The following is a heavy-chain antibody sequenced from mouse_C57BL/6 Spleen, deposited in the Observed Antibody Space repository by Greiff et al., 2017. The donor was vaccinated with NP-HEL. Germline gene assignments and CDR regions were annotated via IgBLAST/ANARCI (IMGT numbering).Heavy chain of an antibody. CDR1: GFTFSSYA. CDR2: ISSGGEYI. D-gene: IGHD4-1*01. J-gene: IGHJ2*01. V-gene: IGHV5-9-1*02. CDR3: TRVPGTKYYFDY. Sequence: EVKLVESGEGLVKPGGSLKLSCAASGFTFSSYAMSWVRQTPEKRLEWVAYISSGGEYIYYADTVKGRFTISRDNARNTLYLQMSSLKSEDTAMYYCTRVPGTKYYFDYWGQGTTLTVSS.